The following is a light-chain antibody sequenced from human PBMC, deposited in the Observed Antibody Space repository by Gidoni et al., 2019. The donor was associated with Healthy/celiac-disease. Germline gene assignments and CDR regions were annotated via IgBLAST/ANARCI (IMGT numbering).Light chain of an antibody. J-gene: IGKJ2*01. Sequence: ELVLTQSPGTLSLSRGERATLSCRASQSVSSSYLAWYQQKPGQAPRLLIYGASSRATGIPDRFSGSGSGTDFTLTISRLEPEDFAVYYCQQYGSSPLFGQXTKLEIK. V-gene: IGKV3-20*01. CDR3: QQYGSSPL. CDR1: QSVSSSY. CDR2: GAS.